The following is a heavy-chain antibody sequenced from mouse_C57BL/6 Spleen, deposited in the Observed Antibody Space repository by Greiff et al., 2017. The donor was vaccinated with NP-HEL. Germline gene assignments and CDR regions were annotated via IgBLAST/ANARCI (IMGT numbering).Heavy chain of an antibody. Sequence: EVKLVESEGGLVQPGSSMKLSCTASGFTFSDYYMAWVRQVPEKGLEWVANINYDGSSTYYLDSLTSRFIISRDNAKNILYLQMSSLKSEDTATYYGARALSYCFDYWGQGTTLTVSS. CDR3: ARALSYCFDY. CDR1: GFTFSDYY. V-gene: IGHV5-16*01. J-gene: IGHJ2*01. CDR2: INYDGSST.